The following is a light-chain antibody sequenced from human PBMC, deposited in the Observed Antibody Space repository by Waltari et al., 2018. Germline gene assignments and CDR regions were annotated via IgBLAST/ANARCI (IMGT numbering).Light chain of an antibody. V-gene: IGKV1-39*01. J-gene: IGKJ3*01. CDR3: QQSCTAPLT. CDR1: QTINNY. CDR2: DVS. Sequence: DIQLTPSPSSVSAAIGDRVTTTCRSSQTINNYLNWYHHKPGRAPKLLLYDVSNLENGVPSRFSGSGYGAEFTLIITSLQPEDVGTYYCQQSCTAPLTFGPGARVEIK.